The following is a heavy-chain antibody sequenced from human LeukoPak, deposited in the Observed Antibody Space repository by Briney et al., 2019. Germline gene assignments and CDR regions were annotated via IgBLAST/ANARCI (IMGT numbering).Heavy chain of an antibody. J-gene: IGHJ4*02. V-gene: IGHV3-7*01. Sequence: GGSLRPSCAASGCTFSNFWMSWVRQAPGKGLEWVASIHQHGNEKYFVDSVRGRFTISRDNAKNSLYLQMSSLRAEDTAVYYCATLNGPLFEYWGQGTLVTASS. CDR3: ATLNGPLFEY. CDR2: IHQHGNEK. D-gene: IGHD2-8*01. CDR1: GCTFSNFW.